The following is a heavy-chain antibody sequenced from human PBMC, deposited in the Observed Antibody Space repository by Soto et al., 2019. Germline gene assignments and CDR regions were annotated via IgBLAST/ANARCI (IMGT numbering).Heavy chain of an antibody. Sequence: EVQLVESGGGLVQPGGSLRLSCAASGFTFSSYWMHWVRQAPGKGLVWVSRINSDGSNTSYADSVKGRFTISRDNAKNTLYLQMNSLRAEDTAVYYCARVLDTAMGVGYGMDVWGQGTTVTVSS. V-gene: IGHV3-74*01. CDR2: INSDGSNT. CDR1: GFTFSSYW. D-gene: IGHD5-18*01. CDR3: ARVLDTAMGVGYGMDV. J-gene: IGHJ6*02.